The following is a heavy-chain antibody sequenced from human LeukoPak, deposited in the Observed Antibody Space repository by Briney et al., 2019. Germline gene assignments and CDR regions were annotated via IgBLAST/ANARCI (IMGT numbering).Heavy chain of an antibody. Sequence: GGSLRLSCAASGFAFNKYWMSWVRQAPGKGLEWVANIRQDGSEKYCVDSVKGRFTISRDNAKNSLYLQMNSLRAEDTAVYYRARDYGVNWFDPWGQGTLVTVSS. J-gene: IGHJ5*02. CDR1: GFAFNKYW. D-gene: IGHD4-17*01. CDR3: ARDYGVNWFDP. CDR2: IRQDGSEK. V-gene: IGHV3-7*01.